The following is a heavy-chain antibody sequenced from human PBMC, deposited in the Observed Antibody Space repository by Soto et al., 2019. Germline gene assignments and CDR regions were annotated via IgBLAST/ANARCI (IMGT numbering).Heavy chain of an antibody. CDR1: GFTFSLYS. V-gene: IGHV3-48*02. D-gene: IGHD3-10*01. CDR3: ARAVTWGLDV. CDR2: ISRSSTGI. J-gene: IGHJ6*02. Sequence: EVQLVESGGGLVQPGGSLRLSCAASGFTFSLYSMSWVHQAPGKGLEWVSYISRSSTGIHYADSVKGRFTISRDDATNSMHLQMDSLRDGDTAVYYCARAVTWGLDVWGQGTTVSISS.